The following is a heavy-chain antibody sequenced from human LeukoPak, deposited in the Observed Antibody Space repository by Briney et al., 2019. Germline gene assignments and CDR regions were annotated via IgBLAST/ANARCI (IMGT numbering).Heavy chain of an antibody. J-gene: IGHJ4*02. Sequence: GESLKISCKGSGYSFTSYWIGWVRQMPGKGLEWMGIIYPGDSDTRYSPSFQGQVTISADKSISTAYLQWSSLKASDTAMYYCARHKPPGWLGILEGEYYFDYWGQGTLVTVSS. D-gene: IGHD3-16*01. CDR3: ARHKPPGWLGILEGEYYFDY. CDR1: GYSFTSYW. V-gene: IGHV5-51*01. CDR2: IYPGDSDT.